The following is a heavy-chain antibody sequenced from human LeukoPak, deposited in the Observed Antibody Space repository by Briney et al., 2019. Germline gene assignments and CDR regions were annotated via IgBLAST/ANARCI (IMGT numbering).Heavy chain of an antibody. V-gene: IGHV3-30*18. J-gene: IGHJ4*02. CDR2: ISYDGSNK. Sequence: GGSLRLSCAASGFTFSSYGMHWVRQAPGKGLEWVAVISYDGSNKYYADSVKGRFTISRDNSKNTLYLQMNSLRAEDTAVYYCAKCSGVHCSSTSCLDYWGQGTLVTVSS. CDR1: GFTFSSYG. CDR3: AKCSGVHCSSTSCLDY. D-gene: IGHD2-2*01.